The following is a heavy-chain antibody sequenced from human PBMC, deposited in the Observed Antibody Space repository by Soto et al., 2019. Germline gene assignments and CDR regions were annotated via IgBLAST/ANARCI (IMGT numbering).Heavy chain of an antibody. J-gene: IGHJ6*02. CDR1: GFSLSTSGMC. CDR3: ARIKAPSKGMDG. V-gene: IGHV2-70*01. Sequence: SVPTLGNPTHTLTLTCTFSGFSLSTSGMCVSWIRQPPGKALDWLALIDWDDDKYYSTSLKTRLTISKDTSKNQVVLTMTNMDPLDTATYYCARIKAPSKGMDGWGQGITVTVSS. CDR2: IDWDDDK.